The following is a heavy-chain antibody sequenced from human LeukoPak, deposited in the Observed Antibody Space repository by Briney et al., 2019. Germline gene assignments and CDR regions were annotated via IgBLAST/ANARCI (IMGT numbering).Heavy chain of an antibody. V-gene: IGHV3-9*01. J-gene: IGHJ4*02. D-gene: IGHD4-23*01. CDR3: APDRGGNSDY. CDR1: GFTFDDYA. Sequence: GGSLRLSCAASGFTFDDYAMHWVRQAPGKGLEWVSGISWNSGSIGYADSVKGRFTISRDNAKNSLYLQMNSLRSEDTAVYYCAPDRGGNSDYWGQGTLVTVSS. CDR2: ISWNSGSI.